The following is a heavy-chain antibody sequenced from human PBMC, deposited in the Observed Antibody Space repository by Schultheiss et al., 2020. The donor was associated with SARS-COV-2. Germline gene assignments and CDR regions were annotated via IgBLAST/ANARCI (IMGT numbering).Heavy chain of an antibody. J-gene: IGHJ4*02. CDR3: TTEVNDFWSGYYDY. D-gene: IGHD3-3*01. CDR1: GFTVSSNY. CDR2: IKSKTDGGTT. V-gene: IGHV3-15*01. Sequence: GGSLRLSCAASGFTVSSNYMSWVRQAPGKGLVWVGRIKSKTDGGTTDYAAPVKGRFTISRDDSKNTLYLQMNSLKTEDTAVYYCTTEVNDFWSGYYDYWGQGTLVTVSS.